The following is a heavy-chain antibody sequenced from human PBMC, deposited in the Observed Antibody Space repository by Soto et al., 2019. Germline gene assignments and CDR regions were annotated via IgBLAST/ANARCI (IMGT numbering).Heavy chain of an antibody. CDR1: GGSISSYY. CDR3: ARSGLCDRYDY. CDR2: IYYSGST. J-gene: IGHJ4*02. V-gene: IGHV4-59*01. Sequence: SETLSLTCTVSGGSISSYYWSWIRQPPGKGLEWIGYIYYSGSTNYNPSLKSRVTISVDTSKNQFSLKLSSVTAADTAVYYCARSGLCDRYDYWGQGTLVTVSS. D-gene: IGHD2-21*02.